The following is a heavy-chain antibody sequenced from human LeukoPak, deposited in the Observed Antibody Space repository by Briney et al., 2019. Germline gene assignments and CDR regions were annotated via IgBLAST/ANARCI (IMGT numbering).Heavy chain of an antibody. V-gene: IGHV4-34*01. CDR3: ARDPEYLAAAWGHFDY. Sequence: PSETLSLTCAVYGGSFSGYYWSWIRQPPGKGLEWIGEINHSGSTIYNPSLKSRVTISVDTSKNQFSLKLSSVTAADTAVYYCARDPEYLAAAWGHFDYWGQGTLVTVSS. CDR2: INHSGST. CDR1: GGSFSGYY. J-gene: IGHJ4*02. D-gene: IGHD6-13*01.